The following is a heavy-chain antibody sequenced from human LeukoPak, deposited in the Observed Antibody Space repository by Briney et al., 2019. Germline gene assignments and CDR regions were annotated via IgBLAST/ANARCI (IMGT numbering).Heavy chain of an antibody. CDR2: IEQDGSEK. Sequence: GGSLRLSCAASGFTFSSFWMTWVRQAPGKGLEWVANIEQDGSEKYYADSVKGRFTISRDNAKNSLYLQMNSLRAEDTAVYYCASLYNYRGDYFDYWGQGTLVTVSS. CDR1: GFTFSSFW. CDR3: ASLYNYRGDYFDY. J-gene: IGHJ4*02. D-gene: IGHD1-1*01. V-gene: IGHV3-7*02.